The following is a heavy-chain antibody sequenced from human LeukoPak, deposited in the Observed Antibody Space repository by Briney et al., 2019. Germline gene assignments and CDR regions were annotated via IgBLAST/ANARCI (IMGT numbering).Heavy chain of an antibody. J-gene: IGHJ4*02. V-gene: IGHV3-21*04. CDR3: ARGHSYFDY. CDR1: GFTFSSYN. CDR2: IGSSSSYI. Sequence: PGGSLRLSCAASGFTFSSYNMNWVRQAPGKGLEWVSSIGSSSSYIYYADSVRGRFTISRDNAKNSLYLQINSLRAEDTAVYYCARGHSYFDYWGQGTLVTVSS.